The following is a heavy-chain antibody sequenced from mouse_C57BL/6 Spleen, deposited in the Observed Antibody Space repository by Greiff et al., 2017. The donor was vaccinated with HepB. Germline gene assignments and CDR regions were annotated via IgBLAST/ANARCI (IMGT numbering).Heavy chain of an antibody. CDR3: ARVQLRLRGFAY. CDR1: GYTFTDYY. Sequence: VQLVESGPELVKPGASVKISCKASGYTFTDYYINWVKQRPGQGLEWIGWIFPGSGSTYYNEKFKGKATLTVDKSSSTAYMLLSSLTSEDSAVYFCARVQLRLRGFAYWGQGTLVTVSA. J-gene: IGHJ3*01. CDR2: IFPGSGST. V-gene: IGHV1-75*01. D-gene: IGHD3-2*02.